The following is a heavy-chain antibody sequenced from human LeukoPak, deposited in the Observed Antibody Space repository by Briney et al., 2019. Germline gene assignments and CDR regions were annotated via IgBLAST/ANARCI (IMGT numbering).Heavy chain of an antibody. CDR1: GFTFSSYG. CDR2: ISYDGSNK. V-gene: IGHV3-30*03. D-gene: IGHD6-19*01. Sequence: GGSLRLSCAASGFTFSSYGMHWVRQAPGKGLEWVAVISYDGSNKYYADSVKGRFTISRDNSKNTLYLQMNSLRAEDTAVYYCARKAVAGPLGYWGQGTLVTVSS. CDR3: ARKAVAGPLGY. J-gene: IGHJ4*02.